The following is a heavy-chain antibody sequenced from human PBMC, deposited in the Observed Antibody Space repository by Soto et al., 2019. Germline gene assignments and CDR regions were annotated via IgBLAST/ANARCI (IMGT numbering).Heavy chain of an antibody. D-gene: IGHD3-3*01. CDR1: GFSLTNTGVT. Sequence: QITLKESGPSLVKPTQTLTLTCTFSGFSLTNTGVTVGWIRQPPGKALEWLALVYWHDDKRYNPSLRNRLTIAKDTSKTRVVLTLANVGPVDTATYYCAHSHFEIFTGPFDSWGRGTLVTVSS. CDR2: VYWHDDK. CDR3: AHSHFEIFTGPFDS. V-gene: IGHV2-5*01. J-gene: IGHJ5*01.